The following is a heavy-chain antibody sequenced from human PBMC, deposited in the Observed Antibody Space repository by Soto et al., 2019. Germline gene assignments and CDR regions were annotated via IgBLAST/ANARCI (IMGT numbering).Heavy chain of an antibody. CDR3: ARELADTVIAAAGTDYYYGIDV. CDR2: ISAYNGNT. CDR1: GYTFTSYG. V-gene: IGHV1-18*01. D-gene: IGHD6-13*01. J-gene: IGHJ6*02. Sequence: ASVKVSCKASGYTFTSYGISWVRQAPGQGLEWMGWISAYNGNTNYAQKLQGRVTMTTDTSTSTAYMELRSLRSDDTAVYYCARELADTVIAAAGTDYYYGIDVWGQGTTVTVS.